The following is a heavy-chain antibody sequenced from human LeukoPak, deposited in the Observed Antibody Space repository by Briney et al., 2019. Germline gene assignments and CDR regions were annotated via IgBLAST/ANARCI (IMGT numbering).Heavy chain of an antibody. J-gene: IGHJ4*02. V-gene: IGHV3-30-3*01. CDR3: ARAHCGSTSCYGDY. CDR2: ISYDGSNK. D-gene: IGHD2-2*01. Sequence: PGGSLRLSCAASGFTFSSYAMHWVRQASGKGLEWVAVISYDGSNKYYADSVKGRFTISRDNSKNTLYLQMNSLRAEDTAVYYCARAHCGSTSCYGDYWGQGTLVTVSS. CDR1: GFTFSSYA.